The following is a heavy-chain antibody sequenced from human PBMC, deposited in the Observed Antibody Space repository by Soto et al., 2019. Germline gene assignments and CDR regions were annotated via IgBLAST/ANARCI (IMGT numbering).Heavy chain of an antibody. V-gene: IGHV3-23*01. Sequence: EVQLLESGGGLSQPGGSLRLSCAASGFTFSSYAMTWVRQAPGKALEWVSAISGSGRSTYYADSVKGRFTISRDNSRNTVYLQMNSLRAEDTAVYFCAKDPLRGGNYYFFGFEYWGQGALVTVSS. D-gene: IGHD2-21*02. J-gene: IGHJ4*02. CDR1: GFTFSSYA. CDR3: AKDPLRGGNYYFFGFEY. CDR2: ISGSGRST.